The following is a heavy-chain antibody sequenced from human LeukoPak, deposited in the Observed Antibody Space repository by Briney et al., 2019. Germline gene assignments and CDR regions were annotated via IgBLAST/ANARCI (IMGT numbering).Heavy chain of an antibody. J-gene: IGHJ4*02. CDR3: ARRYCSGGSCYSGSDY. Sequence: GGSLSLSCAASGFTVSSNYMSWVRQAPGKGLEWVSVIYSGGSTYYADSVKGRFTISRDNSKNTLYLQMNSLRAEDTAVYYCARRYCSGGSCYSGSDYWGQGTLVTVSS. CDR1: GFTVSSNY. CDR2: IYSGGST. V-gene: IGHV3-66*01. D-gene: IGHD2-15*01.